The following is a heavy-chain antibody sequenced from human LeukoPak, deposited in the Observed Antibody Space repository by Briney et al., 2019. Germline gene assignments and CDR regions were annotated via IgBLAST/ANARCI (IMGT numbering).Heavy chain of an antibody. CDR2: IYYSGNP. D-gene: IGHD3/OR15-3a*01. CDR3: ASQLDSTGYNTGFIDY. CDR1: GGSISGNSYY. Sequence: PSETLSLTCTVSGGSISGNSYYWGWIRQPPGKGLEWVGSIYYSGNPFYNPSFKSRVTISVDTSKNQFSLRLDSVTAADTALYYCASQLDSTGYNTGFIDYWGPGTVVIVSS. V-gene: IGHV4-39*01. J-gene: IGHJ4*02.